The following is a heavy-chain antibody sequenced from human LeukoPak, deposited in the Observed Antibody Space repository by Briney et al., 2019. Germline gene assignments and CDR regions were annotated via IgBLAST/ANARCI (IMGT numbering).Heavy chain of an antibody. V-gene: IGHV1-69*06. D-gene: IGHD3-22*01. J-gene: IGHJ3*02. CDR3: ARAERDYYESSGSPSRFHDAFDI. Sequence: SVKDSCKASGGTFSSYAISWVRQAPGQGLEWMGGIIPICGTANYAQKFQGRVTITADKSTSTAYMELSSLRSEDTAMYYCARAERDYYESSGSPSRFHDAFDIWGQGTMVTVSS. CDR1: GGTFSSYA. CDR2: IIPICGTA.